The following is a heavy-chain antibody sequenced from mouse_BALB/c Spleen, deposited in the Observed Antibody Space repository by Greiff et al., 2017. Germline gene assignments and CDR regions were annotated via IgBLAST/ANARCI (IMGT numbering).Heavy chain of an antibody. D-gene: IGHD2-14*01. J-gene: IGHJ2*01. Sequence: EVKLVESGGGLVKPGGSLKLSCAASGFTFSSYAMSWVRQTPEKRLEWVATISSGGSYTYYPDSVKGRFTISRDNVKNTLYLQMSSLRSEDTAMYYCARRDRHFDYWGQGTTLTVSS. CDR3: ARRDRHFDY. CDR1: GFTFSSYA. CDR2: ISSGGSYT. V-gene: IGHV5-9-3*01.